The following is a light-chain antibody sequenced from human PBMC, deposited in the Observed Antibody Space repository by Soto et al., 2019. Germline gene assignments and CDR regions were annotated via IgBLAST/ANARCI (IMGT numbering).Light chain of an antibody. J-gene: IGKJ4*01. Sequence: DIQMTQSPSTLSASVADRVTIACRASQAISGYLAWYQRKPGKAPKLLIYDAANLQTGVSSRFSGSGSGTEFTLTINSLQPDDFATYYCQQYSSYPITFEGGIKVEIK. CDR3: QQYSSYPIT. CDR2: DAA. V-gene: IGKV1-5*01. CDR1: QAISGY.